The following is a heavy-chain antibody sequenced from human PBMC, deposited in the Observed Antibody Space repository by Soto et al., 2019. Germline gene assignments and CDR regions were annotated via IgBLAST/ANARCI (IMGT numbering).Heavy chain of an antibody. CDR1: GGSISSSSYY. D-gene: IGHD3-9*01. V-gene: IGHV4-39*01. CDR3: ARQDSPYDILTGYYLFSFDY. CDR2: IYYSGST. Sequence: SETLSLTCTVSGGSISSSSYYWGWIRQPPGKGLEWIGSIYYSGSTYYNPSLKSRVTISVDTSKNQFSLKLSSVTAADTAVYYCARQDSPYDILTGYYLFSFDYWGQGTLVTVSS. J-gene: IGHJ4*02.